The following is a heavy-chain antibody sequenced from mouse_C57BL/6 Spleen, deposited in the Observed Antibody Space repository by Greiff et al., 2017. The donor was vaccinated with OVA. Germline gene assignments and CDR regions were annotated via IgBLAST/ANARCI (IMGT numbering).Heavy chain of an antibody. CDR2: IDPSDSYT. J-gene: IGHJ2*01. CDR3: ARFYSQYYFDD. V-gene: IGHV1-69*01. Sequence: QVQLQQPGAELVMPGASVKLSCKASGYTFTSYWMHWVKQRPGQGLEWIGEIDPSDSYTNYNQKFKGKSTLTVDKSSSTAYMQLSSLTSEDSAVYYCARFYSQYYFDDWGQGTTLTVSS. CDR1: GYTFTSYW. D-gene: IGHD2-12*01.